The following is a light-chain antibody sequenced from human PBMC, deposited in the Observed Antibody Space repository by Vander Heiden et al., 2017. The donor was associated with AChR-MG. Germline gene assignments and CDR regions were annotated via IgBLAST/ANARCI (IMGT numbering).Light chain of an antibody. CDR2: EVS. J-gene: IGLJ3*02. CDR3: CSYAHNSVK. CDR1: SSDIGYYKL. V-gene: IGLV2-23*02. Sequence: QSALTQPASVSGSLGQSITISCTGTSSDIGYYKLVSWYQQHPGKAPKLLIYEVSKRPSGVSDRFSASKSNNTASLVISGLQAEDEADYHCCSYAHNSVKFGGGTTLTVL.